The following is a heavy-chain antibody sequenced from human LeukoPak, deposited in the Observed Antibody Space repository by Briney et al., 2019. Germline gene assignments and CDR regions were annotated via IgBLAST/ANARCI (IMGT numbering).Heavy chain of an antibody. CDR2: IIPIFGTA. D-gene: IGHD6-19*01. V-gene: IGHV1-69*13. Sequence: SVKVSCKASGGTFSSYAISWVRQAPRQGLEWMGGIIPIFGTANYAQKFQGRVTITADESTSTAYMELSSLRSEDTAVYYCARRQDSSGFYSSGWYDWFDPWGQGTLVTVSP. J-gene: IGHJ5*02. CDR3: ARRQDSSGFYSSGWYDWFDP. CDR1: GGTFSSYA.